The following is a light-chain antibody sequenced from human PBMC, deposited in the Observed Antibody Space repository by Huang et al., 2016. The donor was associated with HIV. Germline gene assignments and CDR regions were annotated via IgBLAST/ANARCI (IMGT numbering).Light chain of an antibody. J-gene: IGKJ1*01. Sequence: VLTQSPVSVSLSLGDRLTVSCRASLSVDTSYLAWYQHKPGQSPRLLVYETSTRSSGIPSRFSGSGSGRDFSLTISRLEPEDFGVYYCHQYAKSMATFGQGTKVDI. CDR2: ETS. V-gene: IGKV3D-20*02. CDR3: HQYAKSMAT. CDR1: LSVDTSY.